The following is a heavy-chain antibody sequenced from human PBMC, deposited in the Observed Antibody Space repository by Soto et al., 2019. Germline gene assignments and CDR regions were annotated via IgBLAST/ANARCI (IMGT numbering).Heavy chain of an antibody. J-gene: IGHJ6*02. Sequence: GGSLRHSCAASGFTFSSYEMNWVRQAPGKGLEWVSYISSSGSTIYYADSVKGRFTISRDNAKNSLYLQMNSLRAEDTAVYYCARDHKGGYYYYGMDVWGQGTTVTVSS. CDR3: ARDHKGGYYYYGMDV. CDR1: GFTFSSYE. CDR2: ISSSGSTI. V-gene: IGHV3-48*03.